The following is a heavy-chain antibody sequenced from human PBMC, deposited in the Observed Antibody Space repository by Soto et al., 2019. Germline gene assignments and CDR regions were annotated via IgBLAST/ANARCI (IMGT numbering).Heavy chain of an antibody. J-gene: IGHJ3*02. V-gene: IGHV3-7*01. CDR1: GFTFYKSW. Sequence: VQSGGGLVQPGGSLTLSCAASGFTFYKSWMTWVRQTPGKGLEWVAGMNDDGKEKYYVDSMEGRITISRDNRRNSLYLQMSTLRVEDTSLYFCARDPFYGAFDIWGQGTVVTVSS. D-gene: IGHD3-10*01. CDR2: MNDDGKEK. CDR3: ARDPFYGAFDI.